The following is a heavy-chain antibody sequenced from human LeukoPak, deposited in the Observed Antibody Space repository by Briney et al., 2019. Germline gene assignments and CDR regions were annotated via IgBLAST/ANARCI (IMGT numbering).Heavy chain of an antibody. CDR1: GGSISSSSHY. V-gene: IGHV4-39*01. J-gene: IGHJ4*02. Sequence: PSETLSLTCIVSGGSISSSSHYWGWVRQPPGKGLEWIGSIYYSGSTYYNPSLKSRVTISVDTSKNQFSLNLSSVTAADTAVYYCVRHTHPSHIFFSGYWGQGTLVTVSS. D-gene: IGHD1-26*01. CDR3: VRHTHPSHIFFSGY. CDR2: IYYSGST.